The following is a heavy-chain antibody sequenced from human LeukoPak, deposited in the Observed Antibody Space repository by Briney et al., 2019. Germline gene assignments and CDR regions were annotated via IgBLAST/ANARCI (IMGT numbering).Heavy chain of an antibody. CDR3: ARRLRLGELSFIAAFDI. Sequence: SETLSLTCTVSGGSISSYYWSWIRQPPGKGLEWFGYIYYSGSTNYNPSLKSRVTISVDTSKNQFSLKLSSVTAADTAVYYCARRLRLGELSFIAAFDIWGQGTMVTVSS. V-gene: IGHV4-59*01. D-gene: IGHD3-16*02. J-gene: IGHJ3*02. CDR2: IYYSGST. CDR1: GGSISSYY.